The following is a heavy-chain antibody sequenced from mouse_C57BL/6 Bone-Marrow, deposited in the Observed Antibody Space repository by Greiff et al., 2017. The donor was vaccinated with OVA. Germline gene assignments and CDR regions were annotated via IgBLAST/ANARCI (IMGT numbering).Heavy chain of an antibody. CDR3: ARGHYYGSGFDY. V-gene: IGHV3-6*01. D-gene: IGHD1-1*01. CDR2: ISYDGSN. J-gene: IGHJ2*01. CDR1: GYSITSGYY. Sequence: DVKLVESGPGLVKPSQSLSLTCSVTGYSITSGYYWNWIRQFPGNKLEWMGYISYDGSNNYNPSLKNRISITRDTSKNQFFLKLNSVTTEDTATYYCARGHYYGSGFDYWGQGTTRTVSS.